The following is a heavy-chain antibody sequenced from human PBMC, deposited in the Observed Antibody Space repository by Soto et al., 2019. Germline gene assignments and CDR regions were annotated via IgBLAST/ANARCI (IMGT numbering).Heavy chain of an antibody. CDR1: GVTVCSNY. V-gene: IGHV3-66*01. J-gene: IGHJ4*02. CDR3: ARDSIKHGDSSH. Sequence: PGGSLGLSCAASGVTVCSNYMSGVRQAPGKGLEWVSVIYSGGSTYYADSVKGRFTISRDNSKNTLYLQMNSLRAEDTAVYYCARDSIKHGDSSHWGQGTLVTVSS. CDR2: IYSGGST. D-gene: IGHD4-17*01.